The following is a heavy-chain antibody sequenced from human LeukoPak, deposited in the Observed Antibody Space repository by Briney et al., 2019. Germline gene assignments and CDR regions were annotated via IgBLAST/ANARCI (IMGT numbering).Heavy chain of an antibody. J-gene: IGHJ4*02. Sequence: GESLKISCKGSGYSFTSYWIGWVGQMPGKGLEWMGIIYPGYSDTRYSPSFPGQVTISADKSISTAYLQWSSLKASDTAMYYCARRSVTTTGWAFDYWGQGTLVTVSS. CDR2: IYPGYSDT. CDR3: ARRSVTTTGWAFDY. CDR1: GYSFTSYW. D-gene: IGHD4-17*01. V-gene: IGHV5-51*01.